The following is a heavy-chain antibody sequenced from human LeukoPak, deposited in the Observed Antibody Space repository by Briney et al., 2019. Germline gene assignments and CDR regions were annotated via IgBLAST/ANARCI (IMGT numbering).Heavy chain of an antibody. J-gene: IGHJ4*02. CDR3: ARAQAAYYYGSGGYGYDY. CDR2: INHSGST. V-gene: IGHV4-34*01. D-gene: IGHD3-10*01. Sequence: PSETLSLTCAVYGGSFSGYYWSWIRQPPGKGLEWIGEINHSGSTNYNPSLKSRVTISVDTSKNQFSLKLSSVTAADTAVYYCARAQAAYYYGSGGYGYDYWGQGTLVTVSS. CDR1: GGSFSGYY.